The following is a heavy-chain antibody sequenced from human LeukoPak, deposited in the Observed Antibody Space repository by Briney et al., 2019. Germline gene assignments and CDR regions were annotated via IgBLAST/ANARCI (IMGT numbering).Heavy chain of an antibody. D-gene: IGHD3-22*01. Sequence: GASVKVSCKASGYRFTSYGFSWVRQAPGQGLEWMGWISAYSGTTDYPQKVQGRVTMTTDTSTTTAYMELRSLRSDDTAVCYCARDRLTSSSFRHYYDTAGYQSDAFDLWGQGTTVTVSS. J-gene: IGHJ3*01. CDR3: ARDRLTSSSFRHYYDTAGYQSDAFDL. V-gene: IGHV1-18*01. CDR2: ISAYSGTT. CDR1: GYRFTSYG.